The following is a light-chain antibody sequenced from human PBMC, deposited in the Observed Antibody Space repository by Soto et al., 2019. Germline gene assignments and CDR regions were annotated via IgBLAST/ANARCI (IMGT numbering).Light chain of an antibody. J-gene: IGLJ3*02. Sequence: QSALTQPASVSGSPGQSSTIYCTATSGDIGGYNSVSWYQQHPGKAPKLLIYEVVKRPSGVSNRFSGSKSGNTASLTISGLQADDEADYYCSSFTSSSTWVFGGGTKLTVL. V-gene: IGLV2-14*01. CDR1: SGDIGGYNS. CDR3: SSFTSSSTWV. CDR2: EVV.